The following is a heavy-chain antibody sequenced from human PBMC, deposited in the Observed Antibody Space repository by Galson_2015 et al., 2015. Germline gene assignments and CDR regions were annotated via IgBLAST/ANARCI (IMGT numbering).Heavy chain of an antibody. CDR2: ISWNSGTK. J-gene: IGHJ4*02. CDR3: VRDLRRASINGPDY. D-gene: IGHD5-24*01. CDR1: EFKFADYG. Sequence: SLRLSCAASEFKFADYGMHWVRQGPGKGLEWVSGISWNSGTKNYADSVKGRFTISRDNSKNTLYLQMNSLRAEDTAIYCCVRDLRRASINGPDYWGQGTLVTVSS. V-gene: IGHV3-9*01.